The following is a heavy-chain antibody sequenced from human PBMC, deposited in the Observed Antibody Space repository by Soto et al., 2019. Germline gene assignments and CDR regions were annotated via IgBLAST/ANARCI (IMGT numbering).Heavy chain of an antibody. D-gene: IGHD3-16*01. CDR1: GGSFSGYY. CDR2: MHYSGST. J-gene: IGHJ3*01. Sequence: QVQLQESGPGLVKPSETLSLTCTFSGGSFSGYYCNWIRQTPGKGLEWIGYMHYSGSTKYNPSLCRRVTLSLDTSMDQLSLKLSSVTAVDTAVYYCARRPAYFDAAFDVWGQGTVVTVSS. CDR3: ARRPAYFDAAFDV. V-gene: IGHV4-59*08.